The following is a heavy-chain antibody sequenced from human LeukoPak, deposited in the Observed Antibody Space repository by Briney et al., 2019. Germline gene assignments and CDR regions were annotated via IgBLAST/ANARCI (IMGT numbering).Heavy chain of an antibody. J-gene: IGHJ6*03. CDR3: AKDRRGDYYYYMDV. D-gene: IGHD3-10*01. CDR2: IKSKTDGGTT. CDR1: GFTFSNAW. Sequence: GGSLRLSCAASGFTFSNAWMSWVRQAPGKGLEWVGRIKSKTDGGTTDYAAPVKGRFTISRDDSKNTLYLQMNSLRAEDTAVYYCAKDRRGDYYYYMDVWGKGTTVTVSS. V-gene: IGHV3-15*01.